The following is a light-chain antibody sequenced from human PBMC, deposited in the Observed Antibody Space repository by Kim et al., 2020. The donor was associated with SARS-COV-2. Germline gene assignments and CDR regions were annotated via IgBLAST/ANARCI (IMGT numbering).Light chain of an antibody. CDR2: EVN. J-gene: IGLJ2*01. Sequence: GQSVTISCTGTSSDGGGYNYVSWYQQHPGKAPKLMIYEVNKRPSGVPDRFSGSKSGNTASLTVSGLQAEDEADYYCSSYAGSNNLVFGGGTQLTVL. CDR3: SSYAGSNNLV. CDR1: SSDGGGYNY. V-gene: IGLV2-8*01.